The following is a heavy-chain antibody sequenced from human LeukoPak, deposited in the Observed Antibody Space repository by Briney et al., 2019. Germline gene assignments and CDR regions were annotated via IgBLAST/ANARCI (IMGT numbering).Heavy chain of an antibody. Sequence: PSGTLALTCAVSGGSISNYYWSWIRQPAGKGLEWIGRIYTTGNTNYNPSLKSRVAMSVDTSENQFSLKLTSVNAADTALYYCARDYSLGTTNAFDIWGQGTMVTVSS. CDR1: GGSISNYY. J-gene: IGHJ3*02. V-gene: IGHV4-4*07. CDR2: IYTTGNT. CDR3: ARDYSLGTTNAFDI. D-gene: IGHD1-7*01.